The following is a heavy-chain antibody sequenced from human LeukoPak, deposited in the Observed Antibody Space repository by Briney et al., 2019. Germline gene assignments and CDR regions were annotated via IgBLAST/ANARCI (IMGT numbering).Heavy chain of an antibody. Sequence: GGSLRLSCSASGFTFSSYAMHWVCQAPGKGLEYVSAISSNGGSTYYADSVKGRFTISRDNSKNTLYLQMSSLRAEDTAVYYCARSKGAPVPVYDYWGQGTRVTVSS. V-gene: IGHV3-64D*09. J-gene: IGHJ4*02. D-gene: IGHD6-6*01. CDR2: ISSNGGST. CDR3: ARSKGAPVPVYDY. CDR1: GFTFSSYA.